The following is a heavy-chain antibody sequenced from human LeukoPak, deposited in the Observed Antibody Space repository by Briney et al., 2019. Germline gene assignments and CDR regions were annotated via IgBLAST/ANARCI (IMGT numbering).Heavy chain of an antibody. V-gene: IGHV3-30-3*01. J-gene: IGHJ4*02. CDR3: ARGSRYYDLNFDY. CDR2: RSNDGSNK. CDR1: GFTFSSYA. D-gene: IGHD3-3*01. Sequence: GGALRHTCAACGFTFSSYALHGVRQPPGKGLEWVAVRSNDGSNKYYAYTVTGRFTISIDNSKNTLYLQMNSMRAEDTAAYYCARGSRYYDLNFDYWGQGTLVTVSS.